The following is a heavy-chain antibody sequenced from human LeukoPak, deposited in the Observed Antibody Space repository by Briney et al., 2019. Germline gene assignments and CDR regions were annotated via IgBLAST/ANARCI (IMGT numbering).Heavy chain of an antibody. CDR1: GGTFSSYA. CDR2: ISAYNGNT. V-gene: IGHV1-18*01. D-gene: IGHD3-10*01. J-gene: IGHJ5*02. CDR3: AREYYGSGSYAGDWFDP. Sequence: ASVKVSCKASGGTFSSYAISWVRQAPGQGLEWMGWISAYNGNTNYAQKLQGRVTMTTDTSTSTAYMELRSLRSDDTAVYYCAREYYGSGSYAGDWFDPWGQGTLVTVSS.